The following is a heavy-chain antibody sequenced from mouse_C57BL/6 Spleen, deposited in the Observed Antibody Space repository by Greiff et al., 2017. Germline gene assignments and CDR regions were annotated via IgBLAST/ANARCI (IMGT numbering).Heavy chain of an antibody. J-gene: IGHJ3*01. D-gene: IGHD3-1*01. Sequence: EVHLVESEGGLVQPGSSMKLSCTASGFTFSDYYMAWVRQVPEKGLEWVANINYDGSSTYYLDSLKSRFIISRDNAKNILYLQMSSLKSEDTATYYCARVGGYCSSFLLLGGQGTLVTVSA. CDR1: GFTFSDYY. CDR2: INYDGSST. V-gene: IGHV5-16*01. CDR3: ARVGGYCSSFLLL.